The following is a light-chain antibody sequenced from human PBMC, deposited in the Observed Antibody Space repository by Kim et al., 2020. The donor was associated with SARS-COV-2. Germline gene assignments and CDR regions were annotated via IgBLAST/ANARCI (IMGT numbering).Light chain of an antibody. Sequence: DIQMTQSPSTLSASIGDRVKITCRASQSLSSSLAWYQQKPGKAPKPLISKASSLESGVSPRFSGSGSGTEFTLTITSLQPEDFATYYCQQYSAYSITFGQGTRLEIK. J-gene: IGKJ5*01. V-gene: IGKV1-5*03. CDR1: QSLSSS. CDR3: QQYSAYSIT. CDR2: KAS.